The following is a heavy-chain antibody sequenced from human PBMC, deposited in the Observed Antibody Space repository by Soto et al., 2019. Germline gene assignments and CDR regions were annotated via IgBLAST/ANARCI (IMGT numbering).Heavy chain of an antibody. J-gene: IGHJ6*02. CDR3: ARGGYYDSSGSRNYHYYGMSG. Sequence: QVQLVQSGAEVKKPGASVKVSCKASGYTFSSYGINWVRQAPGQGLEWLGWISAYDGYTNYAQILQGRVSMTTDTSTKTAYMELRRLRSDDTGVYYCARGGYYDSSGSRNYHYYGMSGWGQGTSVTVSS. CDR1: GYTFSSYG. D-gene: IGHD6-19*01. CDR2: ISAYDGYT. V-gene: IGHV1-18*01.